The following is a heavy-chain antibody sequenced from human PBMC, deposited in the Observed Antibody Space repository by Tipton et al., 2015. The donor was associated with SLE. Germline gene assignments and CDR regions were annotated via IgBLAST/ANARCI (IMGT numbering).Heavy chain of an antibody. Sequence: SLRLSCAASGFTFSDYYMSWIRQAPGKGLAWVSYISSSGSTIYYADSVKGRFTISRDNAKNSLYLQMNSLRAEDTAVYYCARSYSGADAFDIWGQGTMVTVSS. D-gene: IGHD1-26*01. CDR1: GFTFSDYY. V-gene: IGHV3-11*01. CDR3: ARSYSGADAFDI. CDR2: ISSSGSTI. J-gene: IGHJ3*02.